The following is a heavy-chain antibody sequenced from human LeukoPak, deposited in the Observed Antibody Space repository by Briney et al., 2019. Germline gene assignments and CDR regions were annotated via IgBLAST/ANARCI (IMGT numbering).Heavy chain of an antibody. CDR3: ARLGYCSSASCGPLDY. V-gene: IGHV4-39*02. CDR1: GGSISSSGYY. CDR2: IYYSGST. Sequence: SETLSLTCTVSGGSISSSGYYWGWIRQPPGKGLEWIGNIYYSGSTYYNPSLKSRVTISVDTSKNRFSLKLNSVTAADTALYYCARLGYCSSASCGPLDYWGQGTLVTVSS. J-gene: IGHJ4*02. D-gene: IGHD2-2*01.